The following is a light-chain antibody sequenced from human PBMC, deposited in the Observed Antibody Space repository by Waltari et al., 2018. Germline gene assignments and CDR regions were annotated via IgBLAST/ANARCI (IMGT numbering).Light chain of an antibody. J-gene: IGLJ3*02. CDR2: GSS. CDR3: QSYDTSRSVV. Sequence: QSVLTQPPSVSGAPGQRVTISCTGSGSNIGAGYDVHWYQQLPRAAPKLLIYGSSRRPLWVPDRFFGSTSGTIASLAITGLQAEDEADYYCQSYDTSRSVVFGGGTKLTVL. CDR1: GSNIGAGYD. V-gene: IGLV1-40*01.